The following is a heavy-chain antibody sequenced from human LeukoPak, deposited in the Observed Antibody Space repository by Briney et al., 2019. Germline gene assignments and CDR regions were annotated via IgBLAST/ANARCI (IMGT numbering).Heavy chain of an antibody. D-gene: IGHD3-16*01. CDR3: ARILRGSYFDY. Sequence: PSETLSLTCTVSGGSISSSSYYWGWIRQPPGKGLEWIGSTYYSGSTYYNPSLKSRVTISVDTSKNQFSLKLSSVTAADTAVYYCARILRGSYFDYWGQGTLVTVSS. J-gene: IGHJ4*02. CDR2: TYYSGST. V-gene: IGHV4-39*01. CDR1: GGSISSSSYY.